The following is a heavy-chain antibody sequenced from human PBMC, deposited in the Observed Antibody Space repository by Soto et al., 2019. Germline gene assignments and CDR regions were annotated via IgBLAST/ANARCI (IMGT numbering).Heavy chain of an antibody. J-gene: IGHJ4*02. V-gene: IGHV3-11*01. CDR1: GFPFSDYY. D-gene: IGHD3-10*02. CDR3: ARVFRRLPVFYFDI. Sequence: PGGSLRLSFEAPGFPFSDYYMAWFRQAPGRGLEGGSSVHPGGVVQFSSESVKGRFTIARNTSNTSLSLRMFRLRAEDAAMYYCARVFRRLPVFYFDIWGQGALVTVSS. CDR2: VHPGGVVQ.